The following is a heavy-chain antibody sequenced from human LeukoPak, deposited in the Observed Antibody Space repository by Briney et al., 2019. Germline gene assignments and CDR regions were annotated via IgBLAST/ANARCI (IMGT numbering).Heavy chain of an antibody. V-gene: IGHV4-39*01. J-gene: IGHJ4*02. D-gene: IGHD6-19*01. CDR1: GGSISSSSYY. CDR2: IYYSGST. CDR3: ARQRAVAGTWEFDY. Sequence: SETLSLTCTVSGGSISSSSYYWGWIRQPPGKGLEWIGSIYYSGSTYYNPSLKSRVTISVDTPKNQFSLKLSSVTAADTAVYYCARQRAVAGTWEFDYWDQGTLVTVSS.